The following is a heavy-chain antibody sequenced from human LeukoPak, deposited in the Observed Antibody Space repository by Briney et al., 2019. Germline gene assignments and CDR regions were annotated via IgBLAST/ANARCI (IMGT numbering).Heavy chain of an antibody. J-gene: IGHJ4*02. CDR3: TNRGGRPENRPWCFDF. D-gene: IGHD2-15*01. Sequence: GGSLGLSCEASGFTFKDYWMTWVRQAPGKGPEWVANINQDGSEIYYVDSVKGRFTISRDNAKSSLYMHMSSLRAEDTALYYCTNRGGRPENRPWCFDFWGKGSLVTVSS. V-gene: IGHV3-7*01. CDR2: INQDGSEI. CDR1: GFTFKDYW.